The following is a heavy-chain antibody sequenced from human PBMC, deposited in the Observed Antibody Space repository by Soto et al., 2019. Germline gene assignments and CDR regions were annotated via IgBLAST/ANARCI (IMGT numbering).Heavy chain of an antibody. V-gene: IGHV4-31*03. CDR3: ARDRVRRTKSDYYYYGMDV. CDR1: GGSISSGGYY. D-gene: IGHD2-8*01. CDR2: IYYSGST. Sequence: QVQLQESGPGLVKPSQTLSLTCTVSGGSISSGGYYWSWIRQHPGKGLEWIGYIYYSGSTYYNPSLKSRVTISVDTSKNQFSLKLSSVTAADTAVYYCARDRVRRTKSDYYYYGMDVWGQGTTVTVSS. J-gene: IGHJ6*02.